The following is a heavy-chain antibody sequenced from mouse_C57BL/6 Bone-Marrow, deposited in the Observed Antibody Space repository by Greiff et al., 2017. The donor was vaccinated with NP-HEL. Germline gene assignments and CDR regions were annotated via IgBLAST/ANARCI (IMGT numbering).Heavy chain of an antibody. V-gene: IGHV1-63*01. J-gene: IGHJ4*01. D-gene: IGHD2-2*01. Sequence: QVHVKQSGAELVRPGTSVKMSCKASGYTFTNYWIGWAKQRPGHGLEWIGDIYPGGGYTNYNEKFKGKATLTADKSSSTAYMQFSSLTSEDSAIYYCARRTMVKGYYYAMDYWGQGTSVTVSS. CDR2: IYPGGGYT. CDR1: GYTFTNYW. CDR3: ARRTMVKGYYYAMDY.